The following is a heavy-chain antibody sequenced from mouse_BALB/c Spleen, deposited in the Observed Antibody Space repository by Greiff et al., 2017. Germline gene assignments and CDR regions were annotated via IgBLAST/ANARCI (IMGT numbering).Heavy chain of an antibody. Sequence: QVQLQQPGAELVMPGASVKMSCKASGYTFTDYWMHWVKQRPGQGLEWIGAIDTSDSYTSYNQKFKGKATLTVDESSSTAYMQLSSLTSEDSAVYYCARSEEYGSSWFAYWGQGTLVTVSA. CDR1: GYTFTDYW. CDR3: ARSEEYGSSWFAY. CDR2: IDTSDSYT. D-gene: IGHD1-1*01. V-gene: IGHV1-69*01. J-gene: IGHJ3*01.